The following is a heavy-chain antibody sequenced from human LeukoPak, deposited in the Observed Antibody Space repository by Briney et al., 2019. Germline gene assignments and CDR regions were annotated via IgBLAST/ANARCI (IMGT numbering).Heavy chain of an antibody. CDR3: ASRGYSYGPGSAFDI. Sequence: SVKVSCKASGGTFSSYAISWVRQAPGQGLEWMGGIIPIFGTANYAQKFQGRVTITADESTSTAHMELSSLRSEDTAVYYCASRGYSYGPGSAFDIWGQGTMVTVSS. D-gene: IGHD5-18*01. CDR2: IIPIFGTA. CDR1: GGTFSSYA. V-gene: IGHV1-69*01. J-gene: IGHJ3*02.